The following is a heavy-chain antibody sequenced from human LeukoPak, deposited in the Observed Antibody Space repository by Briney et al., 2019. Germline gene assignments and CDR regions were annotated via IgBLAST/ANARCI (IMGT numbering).Heavy chain of an antibody. J-gene: IGHJ4*02. CDR3: ARLAPIQLWLYDY. V-gene: IGHV4-34*01. CDR1: GGSFSGYY. Sequence: SETLSLTCAVYGGSFSGYYWSWIRQPPGKGLEWIGEINHSGSTNYNPSLKSRVPISVDTSKNQFSLKLSSVTAADTAVYYCARLAPIQLWLYDYWGQGTLVTVSS. CDR2: INHSGST. D-gene: IGHD5-18*01.